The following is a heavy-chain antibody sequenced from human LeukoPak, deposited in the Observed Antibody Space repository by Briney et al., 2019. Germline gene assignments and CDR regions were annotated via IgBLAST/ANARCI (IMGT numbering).Heavy chain of an antibody. CDR3: ARDVAPNNVLRFLEWSGYYYYMDV. V-gene: IGHV4-34*12. J-gene: IGHJ6*03. CDR1: GGSFSAYC. Sequence: SETLSLTCAVYGGSFSAYCLGWIRQPPGKRLEWIGEIIHSETTAYNPSLKSRVTISIDTSKNQFSLKLSSVTAADTAVYYCARDVAPNNVLRFLEWSGYYYYMDVWCKGTTVTVCS. D-gene: IGHD3-3*01. CDR2: IIHSETT.